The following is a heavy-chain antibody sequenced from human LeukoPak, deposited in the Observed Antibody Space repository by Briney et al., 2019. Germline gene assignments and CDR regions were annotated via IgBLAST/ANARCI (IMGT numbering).Heavy chain of an antibody. V-gene: IGHV4-34*01. CDR3: ARCVLGGYYFDL. J-gene: IGHJ2*01. Sequence: AETLSLTCAVYGGTFRGHYWSWIRPPPGKGLEWIGEIHYTGATNYNPSLKSRVTISGDPSKNQVSMRVYSVTAADTAVYYCARCVLGGYYFDLWGRGTLVTVSS. CDR1: GGTFRGHY. CDR2: IHYTGAT. D-gene: IGHD3-16*01.